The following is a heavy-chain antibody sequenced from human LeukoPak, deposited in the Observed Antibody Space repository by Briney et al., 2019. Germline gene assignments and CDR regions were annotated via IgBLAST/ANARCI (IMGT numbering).Heavy chain of an antibody. CDR1: GYTFTSYD. D-gene: IGHD6-13*01. CDR3: ARVKQLVSPWFDP. CDR2: ISTFNGNT. J-gene: IGHJ5*02. V-gene: IGHV1-18*01. Sequence: ASVKVSCKASGYTFTSYDISWVRQAPGQGLEWMGWISTFNGNTDYAQKLQARVTMTTDTSTTTAYMELRSLSSDDTAVYYCARVKQLVSPWFDPWGQGTLVTVSS.